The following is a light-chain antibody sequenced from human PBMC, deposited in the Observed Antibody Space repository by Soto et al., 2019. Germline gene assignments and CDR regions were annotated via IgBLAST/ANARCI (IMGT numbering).Light chain of an antibody. J-gene: IGKJ2*01. Sequence: AIRMTQSPSSLSASIGDRVTITCRASHVVSNYLAWYQQKPGKAPKALIYAASFLQSGVPSRLSGSGSGTDFSLTISFLQSEDFATYYCQHYYSYPYTFGQGTTLQMK. CDR3: QHYYSYPYT. CDR2: AAS. CDR1: HVVSNY. V-gene: IGKV1-8*01.